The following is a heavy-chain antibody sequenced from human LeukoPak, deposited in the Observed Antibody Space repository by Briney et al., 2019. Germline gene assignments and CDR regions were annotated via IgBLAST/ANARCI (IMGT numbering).Heavy chain of an antibody. V-gene: IGHV4-38-2*02. CDR3: ARDYGSGSYRRGAFDI. J-gene: IGHJ3*02. CDR2: IYHSGST. Sequence: PSETLSLTCTVSGYSISSGYYWGWIRQPPGKGLEWIGSIYHSGSTYYNPSLKSRVTISVDTSKNQFSLKLSSVTAADTAVYYCARDYGSGSYRRGAFDIWGQGTMVTVSS. CDR1: GYSISSGYY. D-gene: IGHD3-10*01.